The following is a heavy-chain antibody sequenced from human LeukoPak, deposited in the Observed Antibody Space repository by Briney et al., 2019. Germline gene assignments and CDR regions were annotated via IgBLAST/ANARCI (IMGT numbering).Heavy chain of an antibody. J-gene: IGHJ6*03. V-gene: IGHV3-48*04. Sequence: GGSLRLSCAASGFTFSRYSMNWVRQAPGKGLEWISYISSSRSTIYYADSVKGRFTISRDNAKNSLYLQMNSLGAEDTAVYYCARDVVDYYYYMDVWGKGTTVTISS. D-gene: IGHD3-16*02. CDR3: ARDVVDYYYYMDV. CDR2: ISSSRSTI. CDR1: GFTFSRYS.